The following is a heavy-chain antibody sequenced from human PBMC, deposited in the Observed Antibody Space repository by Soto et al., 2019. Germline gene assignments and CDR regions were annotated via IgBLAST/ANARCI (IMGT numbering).Heavy chain of an antibody. CDR1: GYSFTSYW. D-gene: IGHD6-6*01. CDR2: IYPCDSDT. Sequence: GEYLKISCKGSGYSFTSYWIGWVRQMPGKGLEWMGIIYPCDSDTRYSPSFQGQVTISADKSISTAYLQWSSLKASDSAMYSCAAILYSTWSRYYCDMDGWGQGTTVTVSS. V-gene: IGHV5-51*01. J-gene: IGHJ6*02. CDR3: AAILYSTWSRYYCDMDG.